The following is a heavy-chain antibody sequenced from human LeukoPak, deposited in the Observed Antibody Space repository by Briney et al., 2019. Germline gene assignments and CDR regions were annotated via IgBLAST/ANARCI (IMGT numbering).Heavy chain of an antibody. CDR1: GFTFSGSA. Sequence: GGSLRLSCAASGFTFSGSATHWVREASGEGLEWVGRIRSKANSYATAYAASVKGRFTISRDDSKNTAYLQMNSLKTEDTALYYCTRLGSYDYGVHFDYWGQGTLVTVSS. CDR2: IRSKANSYAT. D-gene: IGHD4-17*01. CDR3: TRLGSYDYGVHFDY. V-gene: IGHV3-73*01. J-gene: IGHJ4*02.